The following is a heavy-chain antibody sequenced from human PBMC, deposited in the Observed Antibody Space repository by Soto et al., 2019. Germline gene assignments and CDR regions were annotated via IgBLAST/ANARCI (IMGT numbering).Heavy chain of an antibody. Sequence: QVQRVQSGVEVKKPGASVKVSGKASGYSFTSYAISWLRQAPGQGLEWLGWISAYNGNTNYAQNHHGRVTMTTDTSTSTAYMELRSLRSDDTAVYYCARDLISMIRGVIEDSYGMDVWGQGTTVTVSS. D-gene: IGHD3-10*01. CDR2: ISAYNGNT. CDR1: GYSFTSYA. J-gene: IGHJ6*02. CDR3: ARDLISMIRGVIEDSYGMDV. V-gene: IGHV1-18*01.